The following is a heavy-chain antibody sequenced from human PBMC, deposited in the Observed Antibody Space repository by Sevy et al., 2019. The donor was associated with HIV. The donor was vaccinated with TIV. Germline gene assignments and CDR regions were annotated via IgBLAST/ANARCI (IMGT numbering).Heavy chain of an antibody. Sequence: GGSLRLSCKPSGFTFANYAMNWVRQAPGKGLEWVSTIYGTGGVTYYADSVKGRFTISRDNSKNTVFLQMNSLGREDTAVYYCAKGLGMVQGALLSDDVWGQRTMVTVSS. V-gene: IGHV3-23*01. J-gene: IGHJ3*01. CDR3: AKGLGMVQGALLSDDV. CDR2: IYGTGGVT. D-gene: IGHD3-10*01. CDR1: GFTFANYA.